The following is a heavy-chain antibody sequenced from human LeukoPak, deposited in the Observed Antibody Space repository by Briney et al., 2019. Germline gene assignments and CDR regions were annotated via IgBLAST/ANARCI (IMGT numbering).Heavy chain of an antibody. V-gene: IGHV3-23*01. D-gene: IGHD2-21*01. CDR2: TSETGGAR. J-gene: IGHJ3*02. Sequence: GGSLRLSCVASGFAFSTSGMSWFRQAPGRGPEWVAGTSETGGARYYADSVRGRFTISKDNSKNTLFLQMDNLRAEDTALYYCAKAIARHRDLDAFDIWGQGTLVSVSS. CDR1: GFAFSTSG. CDR3: AKAIARHRDLDAFDI.